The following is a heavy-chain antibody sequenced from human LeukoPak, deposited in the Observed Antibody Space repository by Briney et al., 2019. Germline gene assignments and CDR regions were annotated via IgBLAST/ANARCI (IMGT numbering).Heavy chain of an antibody. D-gene: IGHD3-10*01. CDR3: ARAQAQAYGSGSYYIPVISGSDY. CDR2: MNPNSGNT. V-gene: IGHV1-8*01. J-gene: IGHJ4*02. CDR1: GYIFTSYD. Sequence: GASVKVSCKASGYIFTSYDINWVRQATGQGLEWMGWMNPNSGNTGYAQKFQGRVTMTRSTSISTAYMELSSLRSEDTAVYYCARAQAQAYGSGSYYIPVISGSDYWGQGTLVTVSS.